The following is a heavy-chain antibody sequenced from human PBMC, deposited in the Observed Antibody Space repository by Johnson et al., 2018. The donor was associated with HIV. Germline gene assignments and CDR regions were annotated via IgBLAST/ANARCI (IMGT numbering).Heavy chain of an antibody. CDR1: EFTFMNYA. CDR2: ISYDGSNK. CDR3: AKDGYNFYLDI. D-gene: IGHD5-24*01. V-gene: IGHV3-30*04. J-gene: IGHJ3*02. Sequence: QVQLVESGGGVVQPGRSLRINCEVSEFTFMNYAMHWVRLAPGKGLQWVAVISYDGSNKYYADSVKGRFTISRDNSKNTLYLQMNSLRAEDTAVYYCAKDGYNFYLDIWGQGTMVTVSS.